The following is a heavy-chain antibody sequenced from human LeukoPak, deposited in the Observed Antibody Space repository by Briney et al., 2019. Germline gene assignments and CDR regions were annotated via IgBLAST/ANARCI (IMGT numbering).Heavy chain of an antibody. CDR2: ISSSSSTI. CDR1: GFTFSSYS. J-gene: IGHJ4*02. CDR3: ARDLRSYYGSGSYEFDY. V-gene: IGHV3-48*04. D-gene: IGHD3-10*01. Sequence: GGSLRLSCTASGFTFSSYSMNWIRQAPGQGLDRVSYISSSSSTIYYSDSVKGRFTISRDNAKNSLYLQMNRLRAEDTAVYYCARDLRSYYGSGSYEFDYWGQGTLVTVSS.